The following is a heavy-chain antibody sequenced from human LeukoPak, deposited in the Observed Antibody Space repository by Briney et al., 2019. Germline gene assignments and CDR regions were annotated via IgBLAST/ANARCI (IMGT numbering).Heavy chain of an antibody. Sequence: PSETLSPTCTVSGGSISSSSYYWGWIRQPPGKGLEWIGNIYYSGSTYYNPSLMSRVTISVDTSKNHFSLKLSSVTAADTAVYYCARQAVVVAALLDCWGQGTLVTVSS. CDR2: IYYSGST. J-gene: IGHJ4*02. V-gene: IGHV4-39*01. D-gene: IGHD2-15*01. CDR1: GGSISSSSYY. CDR3: ARQAVVVAALLDC.